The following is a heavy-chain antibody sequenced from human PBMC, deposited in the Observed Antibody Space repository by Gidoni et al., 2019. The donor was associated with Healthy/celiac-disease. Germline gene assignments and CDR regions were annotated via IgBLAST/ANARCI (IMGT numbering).Heavy chain of an antibody. J-gene: IGHJ4*02. Sequence: QVQLVESGGGVVQPGRSLRLSCAASRFTFSSYAMHWVRQAPGKGLEWVAVISYDGSNKYYADSVKGRFTISRDNSKNTLYLQMNSLRAEDTAVYYCARVGDRGLDYWGQGTLVTVSS. CDR1: RFTFSSYA. CDR2: ISYDGSNK. CDR3: ARVGDRGLDY. V-gene: IGHV3-30-3*01. D-gene: IGHD3-3*01.